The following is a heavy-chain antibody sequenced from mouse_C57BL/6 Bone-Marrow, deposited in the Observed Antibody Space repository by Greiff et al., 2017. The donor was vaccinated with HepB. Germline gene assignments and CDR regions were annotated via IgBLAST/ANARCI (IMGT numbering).Heavy chain of an antibody. D-gene: IGHD3-2*02. CDR3: ARQLRPLGAMDY. J-gene: IGHJ4*01. CDR2: IDPSDSYT. Sequence: QVQLQQPGAELVMPGASVKLSSKASGYTFTSYWMHWVKQRPGQGLEWIGEIDPSDSYTNYNQKFKGKSTLTVDKSSSTAYMQLSSLTSEDSAVYYCARQLRPLGAMDYWGQGTSVTVSS. CDR1: GYTFTSYW. V-gene: IGHV1-69*01.